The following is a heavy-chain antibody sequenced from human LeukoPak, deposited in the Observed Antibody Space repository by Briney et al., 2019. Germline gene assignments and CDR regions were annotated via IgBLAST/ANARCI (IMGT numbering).Heavy chain of an antibody. D-gene: IGHD2-2*01. V-gene: IGHV1-2*02. CDR3: ATNPAATRGFDN. J-gene: IGHJ4*02. CDR1: EYSFTAYY. Sequence: ASVKVSCKVVEYSFTAYYMHWLRQAPGQGLEWMGWINPNSGGTKYAQKFQGRVTMTRDTSISTAYMEVSRLRSDDTAVYYCATNPAATRGFDNWGQGTLVTVS. CDR2: INPNSGGT.